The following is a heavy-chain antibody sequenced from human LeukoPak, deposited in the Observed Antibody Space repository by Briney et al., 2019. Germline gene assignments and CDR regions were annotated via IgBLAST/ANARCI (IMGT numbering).Heavy chain of an antibody. D-gene: IGHD3-3*02. J-gene: IGHJ4*02. CDR2: ISGSSSTI. Sequence: GGSLRLSCGTSGFTFSSYGMNWVRQAPGKGLEWISYISGSSSTIYYVDSVKGRFTISRDSAKNSLYLQMSSLRVEDTAMYYCARDRPLAFWGQGTLVTVSS. CDR3: ARDRPLAF. CDR1: GFTFSSYG. V-gene: IGHV3-48*04.